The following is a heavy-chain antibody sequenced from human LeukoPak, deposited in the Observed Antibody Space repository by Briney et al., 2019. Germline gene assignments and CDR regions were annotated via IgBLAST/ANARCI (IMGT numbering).Heavy chain of an antibody. V-gene: IGHV3-30*03. J-gene: IGHJ5*02. Sequence: PGGSLRLSCAASGFTFSSYSMNWVRQAPGKGLEWVAVISYDGSNKYYADSVKGRFTISRDNSKNTLYLQMNSLRAEDTAVYYCARGGSSSWRYNWFDPWGQGTLVTVSS. CDR1: GFTFSSYS. CDR2: ISYDGSNK. D-gene: IGHD6-13*01. CDR3: ARGGSSSWRYNWFDP.